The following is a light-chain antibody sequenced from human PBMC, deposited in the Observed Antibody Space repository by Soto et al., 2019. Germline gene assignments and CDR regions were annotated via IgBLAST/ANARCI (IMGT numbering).Light chain of an antibody. V-gene: IGLV1-44*01. CDR1: SSNVASNS. CDR3: AAWDDTLKGWV. Sequence: QSVLTQPPSASGTPGQRVTISCSGSSSNVASNSVTWYQQVPGTAPKLLTYNNDQRPSGVPDRFSGSKSGTSASLVISGLQSEDEAAYYCAAWDDTLKGWVFGGGTKLTVL. J-gene: IGLJ3*02. CDR2: NND.